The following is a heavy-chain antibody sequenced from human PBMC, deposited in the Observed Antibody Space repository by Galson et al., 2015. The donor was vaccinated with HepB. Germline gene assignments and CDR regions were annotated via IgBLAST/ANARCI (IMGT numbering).Heavy chain of an antibody. D-gene: IGHD6-25*01. CDR3: ARTRGAAACKIDC. CDR1: GFTFSWYW. V-gene: IGHV3-74*01. CDR2: INSDGSYT. Sequence: SLRLSCAASGFTFSWYWMHWVRQAPGKGLVWVARINSDGSYTTYADSVKGRFTISRDNAKNTLYLQMSSPRAEDTALYYCARTRGAAACKIDCWGQGTMVAVSS. J-gene: IGHJ4*02.